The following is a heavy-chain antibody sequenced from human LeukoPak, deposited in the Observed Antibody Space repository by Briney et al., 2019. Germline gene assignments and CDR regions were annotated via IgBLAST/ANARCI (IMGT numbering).Heavy chain of an antibody. CDR2: INPNSGGT. CDR1: GYTFTGYY. CDR3: ARVHCTNGVCYPYFDY. Sequence: GASVKVSCKASGYTFTGYYMHWVRQAPGQGLEGMGWINPNSGGTNYAQKFQGRVTMTRDTPISTAYMELSRLRSDDTAVYYCARVHCTNGVCYPYFDYWGQGTLVTVSS. D-gene: IGHD2-8*01. J-gene: IGHJ4*02. V-gene: IGHV1-2*02.